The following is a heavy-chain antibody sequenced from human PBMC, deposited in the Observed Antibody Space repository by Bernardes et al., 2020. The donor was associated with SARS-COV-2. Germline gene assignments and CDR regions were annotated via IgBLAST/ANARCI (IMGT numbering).Heavy chain of an antibody. Sequence: GLSLRLPCEASGFSFSEYAMNWVRQAPGKGLEWLSYISSRSTTIYVADTVKGRFAISRDNAKNSVYLQMNSLRAEDTAVYYCARGRGAVAPMDHWGQGTLVTVSS. V-gene: IGHV3-48*01. CDR1: GFSFSEYA. D-gene: IGHD1-26*01. J-gene: IGHJ4*02. CDR2: ISSRSTTI. CDR3: ARGRGAVAPMDH.